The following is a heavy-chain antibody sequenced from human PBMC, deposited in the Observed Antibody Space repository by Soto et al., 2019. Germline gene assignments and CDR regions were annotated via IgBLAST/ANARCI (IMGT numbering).Heavy chain of an antibody. Sequence: SETLSLTCAVYGGSFSGYYWSWIRQPPGKGLEWIGEINHSGSTNYNPSLKSRVTISVDTSKNQFSLKLSSVTAADTAVYYCATPLDYDFWSGSPAYYFDYWGQGTLVTVSS. CDR2: INHSGST. J-gene: IGHJ4*02. CDR3: ATPLDYDFWSGSPAYYFDY. D-gene: IGHD3-3*01. CDR1: GGSFSGYY. V-gene: IGHV4-34*01.